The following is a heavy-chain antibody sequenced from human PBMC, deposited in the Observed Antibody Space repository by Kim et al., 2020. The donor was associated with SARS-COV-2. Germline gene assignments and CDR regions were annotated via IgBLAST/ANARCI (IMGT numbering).Heavy chain of an antibody. CDR3: ARGPNYSTFDY. CDR1: GFTFSSYE. J-gene: IGHJ4*02. CDR2: IIGSGTTI. D-gene: IGHD4-4*01. Sequence: GGSLRPSCAASGFTFSSYEMNWVRQAPGKGLEWVSYIIGSGTTIYYADSVRGRFTISRDNDKNSLYLQMNSLRAEDTAVYYCARGPNYSTFDYWGQGTLV. V-gene: IGHV3-48*03.